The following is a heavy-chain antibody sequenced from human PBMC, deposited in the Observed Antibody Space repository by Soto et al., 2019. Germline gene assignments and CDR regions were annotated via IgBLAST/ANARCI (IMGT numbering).Heavy chain of an antibody. Sequence: QVQLVQSGAEVKKPGASVKVSCKASGYTFTGYYMHWVRQAPGQGLEWMGWINPNSGGTNYAQKFQGWVTMTRDTSISTAYMELSRLRSEDTAVYYCARESGYYPNFYYFDYWGQGTLVTVSS. CDR3: ARESGYYPNFYYFDY. D-gene: IGHD3-22*01. CDR1: GYTFTGYY. J-gene: IGHJ4*02. CDR2: INPNSGGT. V-gene: IGHV1-2*04.